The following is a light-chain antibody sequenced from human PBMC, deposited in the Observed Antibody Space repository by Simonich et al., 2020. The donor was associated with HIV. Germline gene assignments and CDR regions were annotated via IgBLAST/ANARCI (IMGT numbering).Light chain of an antibody. CDR1: SSDVGGYNL. CDR2: EDS. V-gene: IGLV2-23*02. CDR3: CSYAGSSTFVV. J-gene: IGLJ2*01. Sequence: QSALTQPASVSGPPGQSITISCPGTSSDVGGYNLVSWYQQHPGKAPNLIIYEDSKRPSGVSNRFSGSKSGNTASLTISGLQAEDEADYYCCSYAGSSTFVVFGGGTKLTVL.